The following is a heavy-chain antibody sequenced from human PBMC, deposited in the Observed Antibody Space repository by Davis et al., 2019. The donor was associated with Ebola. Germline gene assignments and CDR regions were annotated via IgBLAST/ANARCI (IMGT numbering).Heavy chain of an antibody. CDR3: ARDRGGECRGGDCYWFDY. V-gene: IGHV4-4*02. Sequence: PSETLSLTCAVSGGSISSSNWWSWVRQPPGKGLEWIGEIYHSGSTNYNPSLKSRVTISVDKSKNQFSLKLSSVTAADTAVYYCARDRGGECRGGDCYWFDYWGQGTLVTVSS. CDR1: GGSISSSNW. J-gene: IGHJ4*02. D-gene: IGHD2-21*01. CDR2: IYHSGST.